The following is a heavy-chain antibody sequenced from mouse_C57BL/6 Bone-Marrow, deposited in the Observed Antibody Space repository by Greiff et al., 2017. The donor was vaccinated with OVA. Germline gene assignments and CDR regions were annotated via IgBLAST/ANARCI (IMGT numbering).Heavy chain of an antibody. CDR2: IYPRSGNT. CDR1: GYTFTSYG. D-gene: IGHD2-4*01. Sequence: QVQLKESGAELARPGASVKLSCKASGYTFTSYGISWVKQRTGQGLEWIGEIYPRSGNTYYNEKFKGKATLTADKSSSTAYMELRSLTSEDSAVYFCARTPIYYDYDGRRYWGQGTLVTVSA. CDR3: ARTPIYYDYDGRRY. V-gene: IGHV1-81*01. J-gene: IGHJ3*01.